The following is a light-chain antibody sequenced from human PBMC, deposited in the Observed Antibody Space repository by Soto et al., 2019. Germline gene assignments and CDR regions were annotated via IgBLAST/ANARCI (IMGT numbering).Light chain of an antibody. Sequence: QSVLTQPASVSGSPGQSITISCTGTSSDVGGYNYVSWYQQHQGKAPKLMIYEVSNRPSGVSNRFSGSKSGNTASLTISGLQAEDEADYYCSSYTSSSNVVFGGGTKLTVL. CDR3: SSYTSSSNVV. CDR2: EVS. J-gene: IGLJ2*01. V-gene: IGLV2-14*01. CDR1: SSDVGGYNY.